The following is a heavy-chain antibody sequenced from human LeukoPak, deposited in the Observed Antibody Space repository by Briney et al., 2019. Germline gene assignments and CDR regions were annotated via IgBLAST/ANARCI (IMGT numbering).Heavy chain of an antibody. D-gene: IGHD6-19*01. J-gene: IGHJ4*02. CDR2: IYYSGTS. CDR1: SGSISNGGYY. V-gene: IGHV4-39*07. Sequence: SETLSLTCTVSSGSISNGGYYWVWIRQPPGKGLEWIGSIYYSGTSYYNPSLTSRVTISVDTSNNQFSLKLSSVTAADTAVYYCARAVMVAVVGGRFDYWGQGTLVTVSS. CDR3: ARAVMVAVVGGRFDY.